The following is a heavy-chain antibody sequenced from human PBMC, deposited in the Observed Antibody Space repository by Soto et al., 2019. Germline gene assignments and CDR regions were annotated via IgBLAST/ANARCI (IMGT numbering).Heavy chain of an antibody. J-gene: IGHJ6*02. CDR1: GFTFSNAW. D-gene: IGHD3-9*01. Sequence: GGSLRLSCAASGFTFSNAWMNWVRQAPGKGLEWVGRIKSKTDGGTTDYAAPVKGRFTISRDDSKNTLYLQMNSLKTEDTAVYYCTTDFFGVLRYFDWPPSPGMDVWGQGTTVTVSS. CDR2: IKSKTDGGTT. V-gene: IGHV3-15*07. CDR3: TTDFFGVLRYFDWPPSPGMDV.